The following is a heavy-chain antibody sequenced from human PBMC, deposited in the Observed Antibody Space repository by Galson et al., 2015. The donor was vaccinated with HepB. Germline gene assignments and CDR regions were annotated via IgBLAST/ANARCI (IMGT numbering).Heavy chain of an antibody. Sequence: QSGAEVKKPRESLRISCKGSGYSFTNYWISWVRQMPGKGLEWMGRIDPSDSYTNYSPSFQGHVTISADKSISTAYLQWSSLKASDTAMYYCARHGTSIAVAGSGCFDPWGQGTLVTVSS. J-gene: IGHJ5*02. CDR1: GYSFTNYW. V-gene: IGHV5-10-1*01. CDR3: ARHGTSIAVAGSGCFDP. CDR2: IDPSDSYT. D-gene: IGHD6-19*01.